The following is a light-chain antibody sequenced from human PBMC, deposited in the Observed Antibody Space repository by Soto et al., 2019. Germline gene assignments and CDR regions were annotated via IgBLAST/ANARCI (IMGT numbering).Light chain of an antibody. V-gene: IGLV2-11*01. CDR2: DVS. CDR3: CSYAGSYTYV. Sequence: QSVLTQPRSVSGSPGQSVTISCTGTSSDVGGYDYVSWYQQHPGKAPKLMIYDVSKRPSGVPDRFSGSKSGNTASLTISGLQAEDEPDYYCCSYAGSYTYVFGTGTKVX. J-gene: IGLJ1*01. CDR1: SSDVGGYDY.